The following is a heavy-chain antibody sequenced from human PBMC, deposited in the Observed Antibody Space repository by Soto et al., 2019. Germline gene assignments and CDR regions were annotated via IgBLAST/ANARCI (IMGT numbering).Heavy chain of an antibody. J-gene: IGHJ4*02. CDR1: WFSLSTSGVG. D-gene: IGHD2-15*01. CDR3: EHSPSYCIYGNCYSGFDY. CDR2: IYWDDDK. Sequence: QITLKESGPTLVKPTLTLTLTCTFSWFSLSTSGVGVGWIRHPPGKALEWLALIYWDDDKRYSPSLKSKLTITQDTAKNQVVLTMTTLDPVDTATYYCEHSPSYCIYGNCYSGFDYWGQGTLVTVSS. V-gene: IGHV2-5*02.